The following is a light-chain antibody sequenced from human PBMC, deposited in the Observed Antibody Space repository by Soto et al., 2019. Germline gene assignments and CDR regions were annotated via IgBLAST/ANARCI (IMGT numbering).Light chain of an antibody. CDR3: QQYGSSPPYT. V-gene: IGKV3-20*01. J-gene: IGKJ2*01. CDR1: QSVSNNY. CDR2: GSS. Sequence: EVVLTQSPGTLSLSPGERATLSCRASQSVSNNYLAWYQQKPGQSPKLLIFGSSDRATGIPDRFSGSGSGTDFTLTIRSLETEDFAVYYCQQYGSSPPYTFGQGTKLEIK.